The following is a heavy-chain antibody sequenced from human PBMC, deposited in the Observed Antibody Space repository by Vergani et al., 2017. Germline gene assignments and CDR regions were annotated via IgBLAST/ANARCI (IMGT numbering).Heavy chain of an antibody. CDR3: ASIDGGQLAGS. J-gene: IGHJ4*02. CDR1: GYTFTSYA. CDR2: INAGNGNT. Sequence: QVQLVQSGAEVKKPGASVKVSCKASGYTFTSYAMHWVRQAPGQRLEWMGWINAGNGNTKYSQKFQGRVTITTDTSTSTAYMELRSLRSDDTAVYYCASIDGGQLAGSWGQGTLVTVSS. V-gene: IGHV1-3*01. D-gene: IGHD2-2*01.